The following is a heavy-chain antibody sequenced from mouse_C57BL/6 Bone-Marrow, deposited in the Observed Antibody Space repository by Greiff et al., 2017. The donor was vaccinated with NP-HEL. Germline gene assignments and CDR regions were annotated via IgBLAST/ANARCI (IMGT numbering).Heavy chain of an antibody. Sequence: EVQGVESGGGLVKPGGSLKLSCAASGFTFSSYAMSWVRQTPEKRLEWVATISDGGSYTYYPDNVKGRFTISRDNAKNNLYLQMSHLKSEDTAMYYCARGLRRFSYYAMDYWGQGTSVTVSS. CDR2: ISDGGSYT. CDR1: GFTFSSYA. J-gene: IGHJ4*01. D-gene: IGHD2-4*01. V-gene: IGHV5-4*01. CDR3: ARGLRRFSYYAMDY.